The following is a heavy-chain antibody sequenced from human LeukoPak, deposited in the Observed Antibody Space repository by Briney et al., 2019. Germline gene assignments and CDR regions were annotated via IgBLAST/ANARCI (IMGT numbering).Heavy chain of an antibody. Sequence: QPGGSLRLSCAASGFTFSNYWMSWVRQAPGKGLEWVANIKQDGSEKYYVDSVTGRFTISRDNAKNSLYLQKNSLRAEDTAVYYCARWATSYDFWGQGTLVTVSS. J-gene: IGHJ4*02. CDR2: IKQDGSEK. CDR3: ARWATSYDF. D-gene: IGHD3-10*01. V-gene: IGHV3-7*01. CDR1: GFTFSNYW.